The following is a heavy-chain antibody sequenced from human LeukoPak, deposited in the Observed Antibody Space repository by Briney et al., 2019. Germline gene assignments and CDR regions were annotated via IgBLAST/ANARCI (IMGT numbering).Heavy chain of an antibody. J-gene: IGHJ6*02. D-gene: IGHD6-19*01. V-gene: IGHV4-4*02. Sequence: PSGTLSLTCAVSGGSISSSNWWSWVRQPPGKGLEWIGEIYHSGSTNYNPPLKSRVTISVDKSKNQFSLKLSSVTAADTAVYYCARVPLGIAVAGLYYYYYYGMDVWGQGTTVTVSS. CDR1: GGSISSSNW. CDR2: IYHSGST. CDR3: ARVPLGIAVAGLYYYYYYGMDV.